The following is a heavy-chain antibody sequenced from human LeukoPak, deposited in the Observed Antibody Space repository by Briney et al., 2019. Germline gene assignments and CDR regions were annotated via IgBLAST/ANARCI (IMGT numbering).Heavy chain of an antibody. CDR1: GYTFTSYG. Sequence: ASVKVSCKASGYTFTSYGISWVRQAPGQGLEWKGWISAYNGNTNYAQKLQGRVTMTTDTSTSTAYMELRSLRSDDTAVYYCARDLVWEYYYDSSGYSAFDYWGQGTLVTVSS. J-gene: IGHJ4*02. V-gene: IGHV1-18*01. D-gene: IGHD3-22*01. CDR3: ARDLVWEYYYDSSGYSAFDY. CDR2: ISAYNGNT.